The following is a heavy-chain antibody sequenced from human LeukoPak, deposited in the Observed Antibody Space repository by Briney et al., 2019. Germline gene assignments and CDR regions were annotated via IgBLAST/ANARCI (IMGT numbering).Heavy chain of an antibody. CDR3: ARGNTYYYGSGSSYYFDY. V-gene: IGHV3-48*03. J-gene: IGHJ4*02. CDR2: ISSSGSTI. CDR1: GFTFSSYE. Sequence: GGSLRLSCAASGFTFSSYEMNWVRQAPGKGLEWVSYISSSGSTIYYADSVKGRFTISRDNAKNSLYLQMNSLRSEDTAVYYCARGNTYYYGSGSSYYFDYWGQGTLVTVSS. D-gene: IGHD3-10*01.